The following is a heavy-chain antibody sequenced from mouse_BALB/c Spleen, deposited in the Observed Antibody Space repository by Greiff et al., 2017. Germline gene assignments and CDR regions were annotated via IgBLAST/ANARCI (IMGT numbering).Heavy chain of an antibody. Sequence: VQLQQSGPELVKPGASVKISCKASGYTFTDYNMHWVKQSHGKSLEWIGYIYPYNGGTGYNQKFKSKATLTVDNSSSTAYMELRSLTSEDSAVYYCARNYGSSLYYAMDYWGQGTSVTVSS. CDR3: ARNYGSSLYYAMDY. D-gene: IGHD1-1*01. CDR1: GYTFTDYN. CDR2: IYPYNGGT. V-gene: IGHV1S29*02. J-gene: IGHJ4*01.